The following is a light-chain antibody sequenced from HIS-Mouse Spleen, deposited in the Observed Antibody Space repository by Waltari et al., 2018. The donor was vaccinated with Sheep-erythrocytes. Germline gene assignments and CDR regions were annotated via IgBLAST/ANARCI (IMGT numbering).Light chain of an antibody. Sequence: AIQLTQSPSSLSASVGDRVTITCRASQGISSALAWYQQKPGKAPKLLIYDASSLESGVPSRFSGSGSGTDFTLPLSSLQPEDFATYYCQQFNKYPRTFGQGTKVEIK. CDR1: QGISSA. J-gene: IGKJ1*01. CDR3: QQFNKYPRT. V-gene: IGKV1D-13*01. CDR2: DAS.